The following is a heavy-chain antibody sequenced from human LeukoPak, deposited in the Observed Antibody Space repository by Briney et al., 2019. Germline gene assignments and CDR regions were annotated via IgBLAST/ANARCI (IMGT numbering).Heavy chain of an antibody. Sequence: SETLSLTCTVSGGSISSYYWSWIRQPPGKGLEWIGYIYYSGSTNYNPSLKSRITISVDTSKNQFSLKLSSVTAADTAVYYCARDVAAAGRYYYGMDVWGQGTTVTVSS. D-gene: IGHD6-13*01. J-gene: IGHJ6*02. CDR3: ARDVAAAGRYYYGMDV. CDR2: IYYSGST. CDR1: GGSISSYY. V-gene: IGHV4-59*01.